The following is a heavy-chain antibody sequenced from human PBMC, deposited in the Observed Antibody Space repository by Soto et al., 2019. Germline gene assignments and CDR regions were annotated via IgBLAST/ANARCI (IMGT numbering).Heavy chain of an antibody. Sequence: SGPTLVNPTQTLTLTCSFSGFSLTTLGMSVSWVRQPPGKALEWLALINWEDDKYYRPSLETRLTISKDTSTNRVLLTMTKLDPADTATYYCVRGEVPSTMVMFFGYWGQGTLVTVSS. CDR1: GFSLTTLGMS. CDR2: INWEDDK. CDR3: VRGEVPSTMVMFFGY. D-gene: IGHD3-10*01. J-gene: IGHJ4*02. V-gene: IGHV2-70*20.